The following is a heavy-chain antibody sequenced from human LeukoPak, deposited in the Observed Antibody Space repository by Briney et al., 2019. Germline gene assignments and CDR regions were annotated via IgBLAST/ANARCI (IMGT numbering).Heavy chain of an antibody. CDR3: ASLRFLEWLFDY. D-gene: IGHD3-3*01. J-gene: IGHJ4*02. Sequence: GGSLRLSCAASGFTFSSYAMSWVRQAPGKGLEWVANIKQDGSEKYYVDSVKGRFTISRDNAKNSLYLQMNSLRAEDTAVYYCASLRFLEWLFDYWGQGTLVTVSS. CDR2: IKQDGSEK. V-gene: IGHV3-7*03. CDR1: GFTFSSYA.